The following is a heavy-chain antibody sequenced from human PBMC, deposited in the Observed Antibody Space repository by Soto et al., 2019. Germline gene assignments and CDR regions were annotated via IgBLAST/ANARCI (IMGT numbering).Heavy chain of an antibody. CDR2: IYPGDSDT. Sequence: GESLNISCKGSGYSFTSYWIGWVRQMPGKGLEWMGIIYPGDSDTRYSPSFQGQVTISADKSISTAYLQWSSLKASDTAMYYCERSWGLEVVPAAISGRYYGMDVRGQGNTVTVSS. V-gene: IGHV5-51*01. CDR3: ERSWGLEVVPAAISGRYYGMDV. D-gene: IGHD2-2*02. CDR1: GYSFTSYW. J-gene: IGHJ6*02.